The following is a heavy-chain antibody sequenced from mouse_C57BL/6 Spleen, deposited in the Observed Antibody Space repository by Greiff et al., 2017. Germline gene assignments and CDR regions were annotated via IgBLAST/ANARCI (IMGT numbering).Heavy chain of an antibody. CDR3: ARPLSGSSAWFAY. D-gene: IGHD1-3*01. CDR2: INPSSGYT. J-gene: IGHJ3*01. CDR1: GYTFTSYW. Sequence: QVQLQQSGAELAKPGASVKLSCKASGYTFTSYWMHWVKQRPGQGLEWIGYINPSSGYTKYNQKFKDKATLTADKSSSTAYMQLSSLTYEDSAVYYCARPLSGSSAWFAYWGQGTLVTVSA. V-gene: IGHV1-7*01.